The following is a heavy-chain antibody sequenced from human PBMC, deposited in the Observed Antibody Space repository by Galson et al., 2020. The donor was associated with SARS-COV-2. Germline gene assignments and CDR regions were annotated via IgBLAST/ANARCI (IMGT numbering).Heavy chain of an antibody. CDR2: IYFGGST. J-gene: IGHJ2*01. D-gene: IGHD1-1*01. V-gene: IGHV4-39*01. CDR1: GGSISSSSYY. Sequence: SETLSLTCTVSGGSISSSSYYWAWIRQPPGKGLEWIGNIYFGGSTYYNPSLKSRVSISIDTSKNQFSLKLSSVTAADTAVYYCAGTAVTYWYFDLWGRGTLVTVSS. CDR3: AGTAVTYWYFDL.